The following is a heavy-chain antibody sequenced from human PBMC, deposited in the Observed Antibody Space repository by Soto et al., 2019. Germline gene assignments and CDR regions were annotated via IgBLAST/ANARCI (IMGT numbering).Heavy chain of an antibody. Sequence: QVQLVESGGGMVQPGRSLRLSCAASGFTFSSYAMHWVRQVPGKGLEWLAVISFDASSDFYMDSVKGRFTISRDNSNNTLFLQMSSLRAEDTALYFCARDASRRMVRGVTHLNWFDSWGQGTLLIVSS. J-gene: IGHJ5*01. CDR2: ISFDASSD. CDR1: GFTFSSYA. D-gene: IGHD3-10*01. CDR3: ARDASRRMVRGVTHLNWFDS. V-gene: IGHV3-30-3*01.